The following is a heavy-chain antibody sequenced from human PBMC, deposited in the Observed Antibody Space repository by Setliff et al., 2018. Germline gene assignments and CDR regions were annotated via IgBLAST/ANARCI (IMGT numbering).Heavy chain of an antibody. J-gene: IGHJ3*01. CDR2: VSSFVSG. CDR3: AISTLSICSGGTCPNVFDV. CDR1: GLSLSSTTYY. Sequence: PSETLSLTCTVSGLSLSSTTYYWAWVRQPPGKGLEWIGSVSSFVSGYYNPSLRGRVATSLDTSRNQFSLKLTSVTAADTAVYYCAISTLSICSGGTCPNVFDVWGPGTLVTVSS. V-gene: IGHV4-39*07. D-gene: IGHD2-15*01.